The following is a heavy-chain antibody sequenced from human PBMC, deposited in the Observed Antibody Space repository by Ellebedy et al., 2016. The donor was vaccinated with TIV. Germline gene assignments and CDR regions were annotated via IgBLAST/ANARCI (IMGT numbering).Heavy chain of an antibody. CDR2: VYYSGSP. D-gene: IGHD3-9*01. CDR1: GGSVSTTKYY. Sequence: MPSETLSLTCGVSGGSVSTTKYYWAWIRQPPGKGLEWIGSVYYSGSPYYNPSFKSRVTLSADTSKNQFSLNLRTVSAAGTGVYYCARIDPWQPIDDWGQGILVTVSS. V-gene: IGHV4-39*01. J-gene: IGHJ4*02. CDR3: ARIDPWQPIDD.